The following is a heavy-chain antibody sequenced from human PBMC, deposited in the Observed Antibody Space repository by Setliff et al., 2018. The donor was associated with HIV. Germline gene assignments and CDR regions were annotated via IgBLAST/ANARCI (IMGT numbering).Heavy chain of an antibody. CDR1: GFLVTGYN. CDR3: VRPRVFDSFDV. J-gene: IGHJ3*01. CDR2: INPNNGGT. V-gene: IGHV1-2*06. Sequence: ASVKVSCKALGFLVTGYNVHWVRQAPGHGPEWLGRINPNNGGTNYAQKFQGRVTMSLDTSTSTVYLELKAFTSDDTAVYYCVRPRVFDSFDVWGPGTMVTVSS.